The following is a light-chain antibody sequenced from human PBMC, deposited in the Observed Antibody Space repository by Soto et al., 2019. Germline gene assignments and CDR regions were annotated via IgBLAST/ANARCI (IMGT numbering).Light chain of an antibody. J-gene: IGKJ4*01. CDR3: LQTNSSPFT. V-gene: IGKV1-39*01. CDR1: QSLGKY. Sequence: DIQMTQSPSSLSASIGDRVTLTCRASQSLGKYLYWYQHKPGKAPKLLIFAASTLQLGVPSRFSGSGSGTEFTLSISSLQPEDFATYFCLQTNSSPFTFGGGTKVEIK. CDR2: AAS.